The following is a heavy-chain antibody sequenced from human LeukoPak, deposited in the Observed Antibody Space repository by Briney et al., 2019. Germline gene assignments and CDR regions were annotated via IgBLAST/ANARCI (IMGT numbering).Heavy chain of an antibody. J-gene: IGHJ6*02. CDR1: GGSFRGYY. CDR3: ARGHCSSTSCSPYYYYYYGMDV. CDR2: INHSGIT. D-gene: IGHD2-2*01. V-gene: IGHV4-34*01. Sequence: SETLSLTCAVYGGSFRGYYRSWIRQPPGKGLEWIGEINHSGITNYNPSIKSRVTISVDTSKNQFSLKLSSVTAADTAVYYCARGHCSSTSCSPYYYYYYGMDVWGQGTTVTVSS.